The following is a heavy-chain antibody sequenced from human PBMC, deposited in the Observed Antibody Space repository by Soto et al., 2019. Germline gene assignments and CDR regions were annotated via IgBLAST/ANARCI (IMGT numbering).Heavy chain of an antibody. CDR2: IYYSGST. CDR1: GGSISSSSYY. J-gene: IGHJ5*02. CDR3: ASVVGYCSSTSCHRNNWFDP. V-gene: IGHV4-39*01. D-gene: IGHD2-2*01. Sequence: SETLSLTCSVSGGSISSSSYYWCWIRQPPGKGLEWIGSIYYSGSTYYNPSLKSRVTISVDTSKNQFSLKLSSVTAADTAVYYCASVVGYCSSTSCHRNNWFDPWGQGTLVTVSS.